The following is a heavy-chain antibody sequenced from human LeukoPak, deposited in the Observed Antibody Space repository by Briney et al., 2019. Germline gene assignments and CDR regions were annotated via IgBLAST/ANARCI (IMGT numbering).Heavy chain of an antibody. CDR2: LSPNSGDT. J-gene: IGHJ4*02. CDR1: GYTFTGYY. CDR3: ARATDISSWYLAY. V-gene: IGHV1-2*02. D-gene: IGHD6-13*01. Sequence: ASVKVPCKASGYTFTGYYMHWVRQAPGQELEWMGWLSPNSGDTKFPQKFQGRVTVTRDTSISTAYMELSRLTSDDTAVYYCARATDISSWYLAYWGQGTLVTVSS.